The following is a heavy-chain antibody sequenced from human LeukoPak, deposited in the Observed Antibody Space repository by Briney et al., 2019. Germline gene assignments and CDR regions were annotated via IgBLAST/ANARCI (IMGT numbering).Heavy chain of an antibody. CDR1: GYSISSGYY. V-gene: IGHV4-38-2*01. J-gene: IGHJ4*02. CDR2: IYHSGST. CDR3: ASRDLSSPFDY. Sequence: PSETLSLTCAVSGYSISSGYYWGWIRPPPGKGLEWIGSIYHSGSTYYNPSLKSRVTISVDTSKNRFSLKLSSVTAADPAVYYCASRDLSSPFDYWGQGTLVTVSS. D-gene: IGHD6-6*01.